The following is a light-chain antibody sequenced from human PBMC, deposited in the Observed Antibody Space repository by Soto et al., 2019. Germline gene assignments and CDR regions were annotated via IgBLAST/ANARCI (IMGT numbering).Light chain of an antibody. CDR3: QQDSNWPIT. CDR2: GAS. CDR1: QSVSSN. V-gene: IGKV3-15*01. J-gene: IGKJ3*01. Sequence: EIVMTQSPATLSVSPGERATLSCRASQSVSSNLAWYQQKPGQAPRLLIYGASTRSTVIPDRFSGSVSGTEFTLTISSLQAEYFAVYYCQQDSNWPITFGPGTKVDIK.